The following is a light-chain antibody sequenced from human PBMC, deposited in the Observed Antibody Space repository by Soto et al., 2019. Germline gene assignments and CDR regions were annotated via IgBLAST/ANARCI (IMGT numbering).Light chain of an antibody. Sequence: DIQMTQSPSTLSASVGDRVTITCRASQSIKNWLAWYQQKPGKAPKLLIYDAFSLESGVPSRFSGGGSQTEFTLTINSLQPDDFATYYCQHYNSAFTFGQGTKLEIK. V-gene: IGKV1-5*01. J-gene: IGKJ2*01. CDR2: DAF. CDR1: QSIKNW. CDR3: QHYNSAFT.